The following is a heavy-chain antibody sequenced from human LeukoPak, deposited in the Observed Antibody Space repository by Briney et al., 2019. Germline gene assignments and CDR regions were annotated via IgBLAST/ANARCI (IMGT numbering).Heavy chain of an antibody. Sequence: SVKVSCKASGGTFSSYTIGWVRQAPGQGLEWMGRIIPILGIANYAQKFQGRVTITADKSTSTAYMELSSLRSEDTAVYYCARDGGRAGIDYWGQGTLVTVSS. CDR1: GGTFSSYT. CDR2: IIPILGIA. CDR3: ARDGGRAGIDY. V-gene: IGHV1-69*04. D-gene: IGHD2-15*01. J-gene: IGHJ4*02.